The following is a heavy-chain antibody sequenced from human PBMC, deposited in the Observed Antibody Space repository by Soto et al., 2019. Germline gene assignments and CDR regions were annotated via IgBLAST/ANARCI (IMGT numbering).Heavy chain of an antibody. CDR3: ARGPNCSGGSCYGNWFDP. J-gene: IGHJ5*02. V-gene: IGHV4-34*01. CDR1: GGSFSGYY. Sequence: SETLSLTCAVYGGSFSGYYWSWIRQPPGKGLEWIGEINHSGSTNYNPSLKSRVTISVDTSKNQFSLKLSSVTAADTAVYYCARGPNCSGGSCYGNWFDPWGQGTLVTVSS. CDR2: INHSGST. D-gene: IGHD2-15*01.